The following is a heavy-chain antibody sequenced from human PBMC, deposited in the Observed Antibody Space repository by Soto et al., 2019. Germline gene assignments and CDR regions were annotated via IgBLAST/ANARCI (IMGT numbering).Heavy chain of an antibody. Sequence: SETLSLTCTVSGGSISSSSYYWGWIRHPPGKGLEWIGSIYYIGSTYYNPALKSRVTISVHTSKNQFSLKLSSVTAADTTVYYCARHSWLRTPYPDYDFWSRYYTPHYYYYGMDVWGPWTPVTVYS. V-gene: IGHV4-39*01. D-gene: IGHD3-3*01. CDR2: IYYIGST. CDR3: ARHSWLRTPYPDYDFWSRYYTPHYYYYGMDV. CDR1: GGSISSSSYY. J-gene: IGHJ6*02.